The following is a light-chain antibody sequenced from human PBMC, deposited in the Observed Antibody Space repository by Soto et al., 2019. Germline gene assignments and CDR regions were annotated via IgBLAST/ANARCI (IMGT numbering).Light chain of an antibody. V-gene: IGKV3-15*01. Sequence: DIVMTQSPATLSVAPGERVTFSCRASQGVGRKLAWYQHKPVQAPMLLISGASTGATGIPARFSGSGSGTEFTLTISSLQSADCAIYYCQQYHTWPIPFGGGTKVEIK. J-gene: IGKJ4*01. CDR1: QGVGRK. CDR2: GAS. CDR3: QQYHTWPIP.